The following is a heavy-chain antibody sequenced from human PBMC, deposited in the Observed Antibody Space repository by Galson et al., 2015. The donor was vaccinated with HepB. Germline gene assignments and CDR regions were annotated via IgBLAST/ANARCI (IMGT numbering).Heavy chain of an antibody. CDR3: ARDMGTSSFSELFDY. CDR2: IIPILGLT. Sequence: SGGTFSRLAFSWVRQAPGQGLEWMGRIIPILGLTNYAQKFQGRVNFTADKSTTTAYMELSSLRSDDTAMYYCARDMGTSSFSELFDYWGQGTLVTVSS. CDR1: GGTFSRLA. D-gene: IGHD2-2*01. V-gene: IGHV1-69*04. J-gene: IGHJ4*02.